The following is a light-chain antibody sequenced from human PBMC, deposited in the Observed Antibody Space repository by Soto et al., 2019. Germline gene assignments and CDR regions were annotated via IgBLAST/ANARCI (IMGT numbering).Light chain of an antibody. CDR2: EVN. Sequence: QSALTQPASVSASPGQSITISCTGTSSDVGGYKFVSWYQHHPGKAPKLMIYEVNNRPSGVSNRFSGSKSGNTASLTISGLQPEDAADYYCLSYTSANTRVFGGGTQLTVL. CDR1: SSDVGGYKF. CDR3: LSYTSANTRV. V-gene: IGLV2-14*01. J-gene: IGLJ3*02.